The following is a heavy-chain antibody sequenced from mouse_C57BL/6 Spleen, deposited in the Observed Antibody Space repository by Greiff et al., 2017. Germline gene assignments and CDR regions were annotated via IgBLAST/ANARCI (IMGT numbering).Heavy chain of an antibody. Sequence: VQLQQSGPELVKPGASVKISCKASGYAFSSSWMNWVKQRPGKGLEWIGRIYPGDGDTNYNGKFKGKATLTADKSSSTAYMQLSSLTSEDSAVYFGARRGEGGYVDYWGQGTTLTVSS. CDR2: IYPGDGDT. J-gene: IGHJ2*01. CDR3: ARRGEGGYVDY. CDR1: GYAFSSSW. V-gene: IGHV1-82*01.